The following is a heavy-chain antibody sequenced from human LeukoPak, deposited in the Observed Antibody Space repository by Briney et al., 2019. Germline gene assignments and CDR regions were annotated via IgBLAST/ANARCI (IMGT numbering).Heavy chain of an antibody. CDR3: AGTIAVAGIIDY. V-gene: IGHV4-59*08. Sequence: SETLSLTCTVSGGSISSYYWSWIRQPPGKGLEWIGYIYYSGSTNYNPSLKSRVTISVDTSKNQFSLKLSSVTAADTAVYYCAGTIAVAGIIDYWGQGTLVTVSS. CDR1: GGSISSYY. J-gene: IGHJ4*02. CDR2: IYYSGST. D-gene: IGHD6-19*01.